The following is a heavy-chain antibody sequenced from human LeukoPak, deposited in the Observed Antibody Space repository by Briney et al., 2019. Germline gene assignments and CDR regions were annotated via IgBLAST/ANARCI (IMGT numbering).Heavy chain of an antibody. J-gene: IGHJ6*02. Sequence: GGSLRLSCAASGFTFSSYSMNWVRQAPGKGLEWVSYISSSSSTIYYADSVKGRFTISRDNAKNSLYLQMNSLRDEDTAVYYCARDPDSGYDYYYYGMDVWGQGTTVTVSS. CDR1: GFTFSSYS. CDR3: ARDPDSGYDYYYYGMDV. D-gene: IGHD5-12*01. V-gene: IGHV3-48*02. CDR2: ISSSSSTI.